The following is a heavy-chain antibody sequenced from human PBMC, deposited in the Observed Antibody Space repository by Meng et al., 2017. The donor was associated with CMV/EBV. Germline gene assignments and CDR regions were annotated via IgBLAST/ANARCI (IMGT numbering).Heavy chain of an antibody. V-gene: IGHV1-18*01. D-gene: IGHD2/OR15-2a*01. J-gene: IGHJ6*02. CDR2: ISAYNGNT. CDR3: ARAEGLLISYYYYGMDV. Sequence: ASVKVSCKASGYTFTSYGISWVRQAPGQGLEWMGWISAYNGNTNYAQKLQGRVTMTTDTSTSTAYMELRSLRSDDTAVYYCARAEGLLISYYYYGMDVWGQGTTVTVSS. CDR1: GYTFTSYG.